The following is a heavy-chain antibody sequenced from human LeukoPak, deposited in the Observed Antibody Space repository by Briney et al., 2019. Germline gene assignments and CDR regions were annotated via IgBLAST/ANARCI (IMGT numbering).Heavy chain of an antibody. CDR1: GFTFSSYG. V-gene: IGHV3-30*18. CDR2: ISYDGSNK. CDR3: AKDWSGYCSGGSCYGDY. D-gene: IGHD2-15*01. Sequence: QSGGSLRLSCAASGFTFSSYGMHWVRQAPGKGLEWVAVISYDGSNKYYADSVKGRFTISRDNSKNTLYLQMNSLRAEDTAVYYCAKDWSGYCSGGSCYGDYWGQGTLVTVSS. J-gene: IGHJ4*02.